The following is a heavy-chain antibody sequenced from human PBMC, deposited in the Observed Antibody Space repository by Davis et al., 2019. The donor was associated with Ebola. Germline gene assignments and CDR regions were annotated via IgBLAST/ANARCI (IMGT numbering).Heavy chain of an antibody. CDR2: ISSSSSTI. CDR3: ARIDYGRKGYAFDI. V-gene: IGHV3-48*01. J-gene: IGHJ3*02. CDR1: EFTFSSYA. D-gene: IGHD4-17*01. Sequence: GESLKISCAASEFTFSSYAMTWVRQAPGKGLEWVSYISSSSSTIYYADSVKGRFTIARDNAKNSLYLQMNSLRVEDTAVYNCARIDYGRKGYAFDIWGQGAMVTVSS.